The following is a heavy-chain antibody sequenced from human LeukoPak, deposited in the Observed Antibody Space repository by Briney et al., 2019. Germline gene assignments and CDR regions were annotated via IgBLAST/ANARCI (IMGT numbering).Heavy chain of an antibody. CDR3: ARDTPARYDFWSGHYWPSFDS. CDR1: GFTFSSYS. CDR2: ISSSSSYI. J-gene: IGHJ4*02. V-gene: IGHV3-21*01. D-gene: IGHD3-3*01. Sequence: PGGSLRLSCAASGFTFSSYSMNWVRQAPGKGLEWVSSISSSSSYIYYADSVKGRFTISRDNAKNSLYLQMNSLRAEDTAVYYCARDTPARYDFWSGHYWPSFDSWGQGTLVTVSS.